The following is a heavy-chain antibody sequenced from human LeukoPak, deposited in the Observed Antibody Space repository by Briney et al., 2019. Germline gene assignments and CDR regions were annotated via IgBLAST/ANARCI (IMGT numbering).Heavy chain of an antibody. V-gene: IGHV1-2*02. CDR2: INTNSGGT. CDR1: GYTFTGYY. D-gene: IGHD3-22*01. J-gene: IGHJ4*02. CDR3: ARGLAVVSPFDF. Sequence: ASVKVSCKASGYTFTGYYIHWVRQAPGQRPEWMGWINTNSGGTNYGQKFQGRVTMTRDTSISTANMELSRLTSDDTAVYYCARGLAVVSPFDFWGQGTLVTVSS.